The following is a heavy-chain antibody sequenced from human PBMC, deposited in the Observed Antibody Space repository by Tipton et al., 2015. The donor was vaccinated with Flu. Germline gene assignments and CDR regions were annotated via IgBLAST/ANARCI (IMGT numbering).Heavy chain of an antibody. CDR1: GGSISSSSYY. V-gene: IGHV4-39*07. Sequence: PGLVKPSETLSLTCTVSGGSISSSSYYWGWIRQPPGKGLEWIGSIYYSGSTYYNPSLKSRVTISVDTSKNQFSLKLSSVTAADTAVYYCARGLHYYGSGNYYFDYWGQGTLVTVSS. J-gene: IGHJ4*02. CDR2: IYYSGST. D-gene: IGHD3-10*01. CDR3: ARGLHYYGSGNYYFDY.